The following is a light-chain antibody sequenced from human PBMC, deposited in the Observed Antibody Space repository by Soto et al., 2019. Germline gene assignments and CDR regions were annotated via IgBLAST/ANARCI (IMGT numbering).Light chain of an antibody. V-gene: IGKV3-20*01. CDR3: QQYGSSPRT. J-gene: IGKJ1*01. CDR2: GAS. Sequence: EIVLTQSPGTLSLSPGERATLSCRASQSVGSQLGWYQQKPGQAPRLLIYGASSRATGIPDRFSGSGSGTDFTLTISRLEPEDFAVYYCQQYGSSPRTFGQGTKVDTK. CDR1: QSVGSQ.